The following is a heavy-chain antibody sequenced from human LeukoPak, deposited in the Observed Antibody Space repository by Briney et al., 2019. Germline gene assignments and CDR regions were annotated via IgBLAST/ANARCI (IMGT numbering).Heavy chain of an antibody. J-gene: IGHJ4*02. CDR1: RFTFSNAW. V-gene: IGHV3-15*01. CDR3: AIDEPNYAPYDFDY. D-gene: IGHD4/OR15-4a*01. CDR2: IKSKADGETT. Sequence: PGGSLRLSCAASRFTFSNAWMNWVRQAPGKGLEWVGRIKSKADGETTDYAAPVKGRFTISRDDSNNMVYLQMNSLKIEDTAVYYCAIDEPNYAPYDFDYWGQETLVTVSS.